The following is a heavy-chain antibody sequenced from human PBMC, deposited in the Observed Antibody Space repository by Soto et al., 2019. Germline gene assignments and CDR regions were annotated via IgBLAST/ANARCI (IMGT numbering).Heavy chain of an antibody. Sequence: QVQLQESGPGLVKPSETLSLTCTVSGGSVSSGSYYWSWIRQPPGKGLEWIGYIYHSGSTNYNPSLRSRVTLSVDTSKNQFSLRLRSVTAADTAVYYCAKHGYYECFHYWGQGTLVTVSS. CDR1: GGSVSSGSYY. V-gene: IGHV4-61*01. CDR2: IYHSGST. CDR3: AKHGYYECFHY. D-gene: IGHD3-22*01. J-gene: IGHJ1*01.